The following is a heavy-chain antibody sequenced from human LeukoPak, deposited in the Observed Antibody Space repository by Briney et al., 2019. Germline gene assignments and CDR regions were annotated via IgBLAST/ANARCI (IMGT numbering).Heavy chain of an antibody. V-gene: IGHV3-11*01. CDR1: GFTFSDYY. J-gene: IGHJ6*02. D-gene: IGHD2-8*01. Sequence: GGSLRLSCAASGFTFSDYYMSWIRQAPGKGLEWVSYISSSGSTIYYADSVKGRFTISRDNAKNSQYLQMNSLRAEDTAVYYCARGFLMDYYYGMDVWGQGTTVTVPS. CDR2: ISSSGSTI. CDR3: ARGFLMDYYYGMDV.